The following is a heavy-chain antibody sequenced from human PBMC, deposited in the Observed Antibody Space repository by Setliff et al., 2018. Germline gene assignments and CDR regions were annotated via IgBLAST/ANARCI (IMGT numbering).Heavy chain of an antibody. Sequence: KASETLSLTCAVSGSSIISDYYWVWIRQPPGRGLEWIGSIFQSGNTYYNPSLKSRVTISVDTSKNQFSLKVNSVTAADTAVYYCATLLANYGSGMDVWGQGTTVT. V-gene: IGHV4-38-2*01. CDR1: GSSIISDYY. J-gene: IGHJ6*02. CDR3: ATLLANYGSGMDV. CDR2: IFQSGNT. D-gene: IGHD3-10*01.